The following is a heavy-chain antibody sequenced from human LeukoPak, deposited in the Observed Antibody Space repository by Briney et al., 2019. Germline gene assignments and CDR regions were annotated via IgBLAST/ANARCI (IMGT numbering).Heavy chain of an antibody. CDR1: GYTFINNW. J-gene: IGHJ5*02. D-gene: IGHD3-10*01. CDR3: ARDNSVGDIAWWFDP. Sequence: ASVKVSCKAFGYTFINNWMHWVRQAPGQGLGWIGLINPTGTGTLYAQKFQGRVTMTRDMSTSTDYMELSSLRSEDTAVYYCARDNSVGDIAWWFDPWGQGTLVTVSS. CDR2: INPTGTGT. V-gene: IGHV1-46*01.